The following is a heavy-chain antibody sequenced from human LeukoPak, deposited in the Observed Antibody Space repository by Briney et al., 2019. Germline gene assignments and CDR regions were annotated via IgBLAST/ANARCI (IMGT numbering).Heavy chain of an antibody. Sequence: HGESLKISCKGSGYSFTNYWIGWVRQMPGKGLEWMGIIYPGDSDTKYSPSFQGQVTISADKSISTAYLHWSSLKASDTAMYYCTSSPYYGSGSRWGQGTLVTVSS. CDR1: GYSFTNYW. CDR3: TSSPYYGSGSR. D-gene: IGHD3-10*01. CDR2: IYPGDSDT. J-gene: IGHJ4*02. V-gene: IGHV5-51*01.